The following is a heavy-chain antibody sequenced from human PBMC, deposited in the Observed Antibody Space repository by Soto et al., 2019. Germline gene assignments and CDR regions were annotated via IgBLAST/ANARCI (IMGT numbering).Heavy chain of an antibody. CDR1: GGTFSSYA. CDR2: IIPSFGTA. V-gene: IGHV1-69*01. D-gene: IGHD2-15*01. CDR3: ARDLNGGNAARAY. Sequence: QVQLVQSGAEVKKPGSSVKVSCKASGGTFSSYAISWVRQAPGQGREWMGGIIPSFGTATYAQKFQGRVTITADESTSTAYRELISLRSEDTAVYDCARDLNGGNAARAYWCEGTLVTVSS. J-gene: IGHJ4*02.